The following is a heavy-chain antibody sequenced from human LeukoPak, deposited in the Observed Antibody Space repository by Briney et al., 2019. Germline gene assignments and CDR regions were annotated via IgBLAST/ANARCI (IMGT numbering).Heavy chain of an antibody. J-gene: IGHJ4*02. CDR2: ISSSSNYI. V-gene: IGHV3-21*01. CDR1: GFTFSSYS. Sequence: PGGSLRLSCAASGFTFSSYSMNWVRQAPGKGLEWVSSISSSSNYIYYADSVKGLFTISRDNAKNSLYLQMNSLRAEDTAVYYCASSLYSGYDSLDYWGQGTLVTVSS. CDR3: ASSLYSGYDSLDY. D-gene: IGHD5-12*01.